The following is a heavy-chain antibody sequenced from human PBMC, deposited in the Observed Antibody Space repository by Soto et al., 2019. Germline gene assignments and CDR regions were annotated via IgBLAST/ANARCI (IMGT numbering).Heavy chain of an antibody. CDR1: GYDFASYW. CDR2: ISPGDSDT. J-gene: IGHJ6*02. V-gene: IGHV5-51*01. CDR3: ARHRYNSGPTDNDMDV. Sequence: GESLKISCKGSGYDFASYWIGWVRQMPGKGLEWMGIISPGDSDTRYSPSFQGQVTISVDKSISTAYLQWSSLKASDNAMYYCARHRYNSGPTDNDMDVWGQGTTVTVSS. D-gene: IGHD6-19*01.